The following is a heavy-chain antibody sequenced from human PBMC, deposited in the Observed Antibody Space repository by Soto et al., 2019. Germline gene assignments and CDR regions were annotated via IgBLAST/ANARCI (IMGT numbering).Heavy chain of an antibody. CDR3: ARGYGRNFDY. CDR1: GVSSNNYC. CDR2: VCNSGNT. J-gene: IGHJ4*02. D-gene: IGHD5-18*01. V-gene: IGHV4-59*12. Sequence: PSETLSLTCTVSGVSSNNYCLSWVRQSPGKGLEWIGYVCNSGNTDHNSSLKSRITMSFDTSKTQFSLKLSSMTAADTAVYYCARGYGRNFDYWGQGTLVTVSS.